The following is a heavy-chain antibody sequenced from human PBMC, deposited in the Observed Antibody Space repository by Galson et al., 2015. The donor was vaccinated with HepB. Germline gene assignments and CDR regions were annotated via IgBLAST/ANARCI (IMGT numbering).Heavy chain of an antibody. CDR1: GFTFSSYA. CDR3: ATEVAAAGPIDY. J-gene: IGHJ4*02. V-gene: IGHV3-30*04. D-gene: IGHD6-13*01. CDR2: ISYDGSNK. Sequence: SLRLSRAASGFTFSSYAMHWVRQAPGKGLEWVAVISYDGSNKYYADSVKGRFTISRDNSKNTLYLQMNSLRAEDTAVYYCATEVAAAGPIDYWGQGTLVTVSS.